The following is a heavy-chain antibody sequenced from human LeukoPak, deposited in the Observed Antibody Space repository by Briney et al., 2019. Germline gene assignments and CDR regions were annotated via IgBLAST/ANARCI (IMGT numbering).Heavy chain of an antibody. J-gene: IGHJ6*03. CDR2: IRYDGSNK. CDR3: AKQLPATLSYYYYMDV. V-gene: IGHV3-30*02. D-gene: IGHD2-2*01. CDR1: GFTFSNHV. Sequence: GGSLRLSCAASGFTFSNHVMHCVRQAPGKGLEWVAFIRYDGSNKYYADSVKGRFTISRDNSKNTLYLQMNSLRAEDTAVYYCAKQLPATLSYYYYMDVWGKGTTVTVSS.